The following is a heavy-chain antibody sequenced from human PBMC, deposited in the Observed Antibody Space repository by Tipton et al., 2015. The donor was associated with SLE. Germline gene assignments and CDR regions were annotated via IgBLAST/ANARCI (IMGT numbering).Heavy chain of an antibody. Sequence: SLRLSCAGFGFTFTRNGIHWVRQAPGKGLEWVAGIWYDGSDKYYGNSVKGRFTISRDNSENTLYLQMNSLRVDDTAVYYCANEIRPNDYWGQGTLVTVFS. CDR2: IWYDGSDK. CDR1: GFTFTRNG. J-gene: IGHJ4*02. CDR3: ANEIRPNDY. V-gene: IGHV3-33*06.